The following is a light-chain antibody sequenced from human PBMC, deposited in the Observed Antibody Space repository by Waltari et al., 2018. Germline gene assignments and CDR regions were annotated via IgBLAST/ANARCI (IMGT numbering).Light chain of an antibody. CDR2: WAS. J-gene: IGKJ1*01. CDR1: QSVLYRSNSKNY. V-gene: IGKV4-1*01. Sequence: DIVMTQSPDSLAVSLGERATINCKSSQSVLYRSNSKNYVTWYQLKPGQPPRLLIYWASARESGVPDRFSGSGSGTDFTLTISSLQAEDVAVYYCQQYYATPWTFGQGTKVEVK. CDR3: QQYYATPWT.